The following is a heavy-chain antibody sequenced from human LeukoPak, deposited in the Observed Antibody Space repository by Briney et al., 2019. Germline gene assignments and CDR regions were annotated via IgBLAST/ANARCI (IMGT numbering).Heavy chain of an antibody. D-gene: IGHD3-3*01. CDR2: IIPILGTA. CDR1: GGTFSSYA. J-gene: IGHJ4*02. V-gene: IGHV1-69*13. CDR3: ASTLTYYDFWSGYSYYFDY. Sequence: SVKVSCKASGGTFSSYAISWVRQAPGQGLEWMGGIIPILGTANYAQKFQGRVTITADESTSTAYMELSSLRSEDTAVYYCASTLTYYDFWSGYSYYFDYWGQGTLVTVSS.